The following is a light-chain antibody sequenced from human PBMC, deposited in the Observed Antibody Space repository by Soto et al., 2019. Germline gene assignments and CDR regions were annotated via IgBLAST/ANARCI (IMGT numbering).Light chain of an antibody. CDR3: QQHCRSPGVT. V-gene: IGKV3-20*01. J-gene: IGKJ4*01. Sequence: EIVLTQSPGTLSLSPGERATLSCRASQSVNNRYLAWYQQIPGQAPRLVIFGASIRATGIPERFVGSGSGTDFSLTISRLEPEDFAVYYCQQHCRSPGVTFGGGTKVEIK. CDR1: QSVNNRY. CDR2: GAS.